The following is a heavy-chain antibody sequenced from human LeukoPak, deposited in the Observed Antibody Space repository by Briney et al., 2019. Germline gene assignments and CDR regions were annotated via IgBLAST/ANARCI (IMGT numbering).Heavy chain of an antibody. Sequence: SETLSLTCAVYGGSFSGYYWSWIRQPPGKGLEWIGEINHSGSTNYNPSLKSRVTISVDTSKNQFSLKLSSVTAADTAVYYCARKVARYCSGGSCYGNWFDPWGQGTLVTVSS. D-gene: IGHD2-15*01. CDR1: GGSFSGYY. CDR3: ARKVARYCSGGSCYGNWFDP. V-gene: IGHV4-34*01. J-gene: IGHJ5*02. CDR2: INHSGST.